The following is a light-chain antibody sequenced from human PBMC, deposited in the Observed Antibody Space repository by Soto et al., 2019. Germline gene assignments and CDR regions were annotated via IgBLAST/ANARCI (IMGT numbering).Light chain of an antibody. J-gene: IGKJ1*01. Sequence: EIVMTQSPATLSVSPGERVTLSCRASQSVSSKLAWYQQKPGQAPRVLIYGASTRATGIPARFSGSGSGTDFTHTISSLQSEDFAVYYCQHYNDWPPTWTFGQGTKVDI. CDR1: QSVSSK. CDR2: GAS. CDR3: QHYNDWPPTWT. V-gene: IGKV3-15*01.